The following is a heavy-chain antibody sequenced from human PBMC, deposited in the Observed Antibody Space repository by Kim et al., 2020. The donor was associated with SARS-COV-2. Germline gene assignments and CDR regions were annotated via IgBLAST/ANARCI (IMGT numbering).Heavy chain of an antibody. Sequence: GGSLRLSCEASGFTLTKYGMHWVRQAPGTGLEWVAVMSYDGSVKYYGETVKGRFTISRDTSKNTLFLQMNSLRAEDTAVYYCTRGAVSGNDAFGIWGQGSLVTVSS. CDR2: MSYDGSVK. J-gene: IGHJ3*02. CDR3: TRGAVSGNDAFGI. V-gene: IGHV3-30*03. D-gene: IGHD6-19*01. CDR1: GFTLTKYG.